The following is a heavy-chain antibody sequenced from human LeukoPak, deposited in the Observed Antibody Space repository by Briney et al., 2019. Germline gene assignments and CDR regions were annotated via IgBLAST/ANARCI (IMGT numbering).Heavy chain of an antibody. V-gene: IGHV1-18*01. J-gene: IGHJ4*02. CDR2: ISAYNGNT. D-gene: IGHD3-22*01. CDR3: ARVYYDSSGYYTPWVY. CDR1: GYTFTSYG. Sequence: ASVKVSCKASGYTFTSYGISWVRQAPGQGLEWMGWISAYNGNTNYAQKLQGRVTMTTDTSTSTAYMELRSLRSDDTAVYYCARVYYDSSGYYTPWVYWGQGTLVTVSS.